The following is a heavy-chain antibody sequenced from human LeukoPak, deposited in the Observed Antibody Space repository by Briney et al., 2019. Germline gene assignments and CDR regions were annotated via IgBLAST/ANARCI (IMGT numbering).Heavy chain of an antibody. CDR1: GYSFTRYF. D-gene: IGHD3-10*01. CDR3: ARGKVVTMVRGVIITYFDY. Sequence: ASVKVSCKASGYSFTRYFIHWVRQAPGQGLEWMGIIIPSDGSTSYAQKSQGRVTMTRGTSTSTVYMELSSLRSEDTAVYYCARGKVVTMVRGVIITYFDYWGQGTLVTVSS. CDR2: IIPSDGST. J-gene: IGHJ4*02. V-gene: IGHV1-46*01.